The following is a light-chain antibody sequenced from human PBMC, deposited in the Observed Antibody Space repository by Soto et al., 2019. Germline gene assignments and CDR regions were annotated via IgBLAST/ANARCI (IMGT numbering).Light chain of an antibody. CDR3: QSYDNSLSAYV. CDR1: SPNIGAGSD. V-gene: IGLV1-40*01. CDR2: ANN. J-gene: IGLJ1*01. Sequence: QSVLTQPPSVSGAPGQRVTVSCTGSSPNIGAGSDVHWYQQLPGTAPKLLIFANNNRPSGVPDRFSGSKSGTSASLAITGLQADDEADYYCQSYDNSLSAYVFGTGTKVTVL.